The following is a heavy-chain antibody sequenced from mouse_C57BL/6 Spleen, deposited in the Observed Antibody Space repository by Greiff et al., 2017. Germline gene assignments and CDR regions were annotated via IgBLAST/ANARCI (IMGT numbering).Heavy chain of an antibody. V-gene: IGHV1-64*01. Sequence: VQLQQPGAELVKPGASVKLSCKASGYTFTSYWMHWVKQRPGQGLEWIGMIHPNSGSTNYNEKFKSKATLTVDKSSSTAYMQLSSLTSEDSAVYYCARGNYYGSSYDAWFAYWGQGTLVTVSA. CDR3: ARGNYYGSSYDAWFAY. J-gene: IGHJ3*01. CDR2: IHPNSGST. D-gene: IGHD1-1*01. CDR1: GYTFTSYW.